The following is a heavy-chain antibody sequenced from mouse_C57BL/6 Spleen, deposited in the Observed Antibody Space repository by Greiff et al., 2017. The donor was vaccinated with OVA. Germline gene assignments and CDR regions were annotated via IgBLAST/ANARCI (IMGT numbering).Heavy chain of an antibody. CDR3: ARDQGDYQTLYFDY. D-gene: IGHD2-4*01. CDR2: ISDGGSYT. J-gene: IGHJ2*01. Sequence: DVHLVESGGGLVKPGGSLKLSCAASGFTFSSYAMSWVRQTPEKRLEWVATISDGGSYTYYPDNVKGRFTISRDNAKNNLYLQMSHLKSEDTAMYYCARDQGDYQTLYFDYWGQGTTLTVSS. V-gene: IGHV5-4*01. CDR1: GFTFSSYA.